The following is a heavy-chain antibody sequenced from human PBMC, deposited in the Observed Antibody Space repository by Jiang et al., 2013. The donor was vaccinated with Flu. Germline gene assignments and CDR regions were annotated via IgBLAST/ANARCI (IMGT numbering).Heavy chain of an antibody. CDR2: IYHSGST. Sequence: GPGLVKPSGTLSLTCAVSGGSISSSNWWSWVRQPPGKGLEWIGEIYHSGSTNYNPSLKSRVTISVDKSKNQFSLKLSSVTAADTAVYYCASHYLLVEMATTVTQDYWGQGTLVTVSS. CDR3: ASHYLLVEMATTVTQDY. J-gene: IGHJ4*02. V-gene: IGHV4-4*02. D-gene: IGHD5-24*01. CDR1: GGSISSSNW.